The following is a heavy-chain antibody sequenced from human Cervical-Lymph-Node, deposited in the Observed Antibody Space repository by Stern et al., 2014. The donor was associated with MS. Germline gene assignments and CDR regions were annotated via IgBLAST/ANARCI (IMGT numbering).Heavy chain of an antibody. Sequence: VQLVESGAEVKKPGASVKVSCKVSGYTLTELSMHWVRQAPGKGLEWMGGFDPEDGETIYAQKFQGRVTMTEDTSTDTAYMELSSLRSEDTAVYYCATDRDDFRSGYSAPTKGYGLAVWGQGTTVTVTS. V-gene: IGHV1-24*01. J-gene: IGHJ6*02. CDR2: FDPEDGET. D-gene: IGHD3-3*01. CDR3: ATDRDDFRSGYSAPTKGYGLAV. CDR1: GYTLTELS.